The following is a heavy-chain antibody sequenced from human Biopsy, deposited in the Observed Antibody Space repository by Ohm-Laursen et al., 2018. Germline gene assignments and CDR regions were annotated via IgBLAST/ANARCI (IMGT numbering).Heavy chain of an antibody. V-gene: IGHV3-11*01. CDR2: INSSGSTK. J-gene: IGHJ4*02. D-gene: IGHD2-15*01. CDR1: GFPVSDYC. CDR3: ARAVGIAAAPIDY. Sequence: SLRLSCTASGFPVSDYCMSWIRQAPGRGLEWVSDINSSGSTKYHAESVKGRFTISRDNAMNSVYLQMNSLRDEDTAVYYCARAVGIAAAPIDYWGQGTLVTVSS.